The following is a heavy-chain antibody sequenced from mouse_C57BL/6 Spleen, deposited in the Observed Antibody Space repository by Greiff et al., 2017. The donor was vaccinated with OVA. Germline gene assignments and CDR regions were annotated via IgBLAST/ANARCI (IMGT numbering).Heavy chain of an antibody. V-gene: IGHV1-64*01. CDR2: IHPNSGST. Sequence: QVQLKQPGAELVKPGASVKLSCKASGYTFTSYWMHWVKQRPGQGLEWIGMIHPNSGSTNYNEKFKSKATLTVDKSSSTAYMQLSSLTSEDSAVYYCARRLDYYGSSLDYWGQGTTLTVSS. D-gene: IGHD1-1*01. J-gene: IGHJ2*01. CDR1: GYTFTSYW. CDR3: ARRLDYYGSSLDY.